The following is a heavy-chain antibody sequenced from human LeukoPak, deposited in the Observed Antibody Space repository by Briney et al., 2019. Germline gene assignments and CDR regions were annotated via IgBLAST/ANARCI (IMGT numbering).Heavy chain of an antibody. CDR2: ITADGSDT. V-gene: IGHV3-74*01. Sequence: GGSLRLSCAAFGFTFSSHWMHWVRQAPETGLVGVAHITADGSDTYYAASVKGRFTISRDNAKSTLYLQMHSLTAEDTAVYYCVRGALRDCTYTSCTRGNWFDPRGQGTLVTVSS. CDR1: GFTFSSHW. CDR3: VRGALRDCTYTSCTRGNWFDP. J-gene: IGHJ5*02. D-gene: IGHD2-2*01.